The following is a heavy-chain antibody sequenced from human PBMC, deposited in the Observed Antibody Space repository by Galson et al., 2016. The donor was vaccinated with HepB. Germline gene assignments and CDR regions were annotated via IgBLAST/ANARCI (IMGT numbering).Heavy chain of an antibody. CDR1: GYTFTGYY. D-gene: IGHD1-1*01. J-gene: IGHJ6*02. CDR3: ARDLQLERLGGGLDV. V-gene: IGHV1-2*02. Sequence: SVKVSCKASGYTFTGYYIHWVRQAPGQGLEWMGWINPNSGGTNYAQKFQGRVTMTRDTSLSTAYMELNRLRSDDTAVYYCARDLQLERLGGGLDVWGQGTTVTASS. CDR2: INPNSGGT.